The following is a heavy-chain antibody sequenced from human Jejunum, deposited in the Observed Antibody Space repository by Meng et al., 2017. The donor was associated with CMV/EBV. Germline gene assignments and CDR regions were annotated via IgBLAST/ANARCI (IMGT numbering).Heavy chain of an antibody. Sequence: RLVESGGGLVQPGQSLGLSCAASGFTVSSDHMSWVRQAPGKGLEWVSIIYNGDETYYSDSVKGRFSISRDKSNNGLYLQMDSLRVEDTGVYYCARDKKTGGSSPSDYWGQGTLVTVSS. CDR3: ARDKKTGGSSPSDY. CDR1: GFTVSSDH. CDR2: IYNGDET. J-gene: IGHJ4*02. D-gene: IGHD2-8*02. V-gene: IGHV3-66*01.